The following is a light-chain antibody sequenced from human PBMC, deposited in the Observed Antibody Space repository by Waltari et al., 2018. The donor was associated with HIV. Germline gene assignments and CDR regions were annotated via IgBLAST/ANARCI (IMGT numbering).Light chain of an antibody. J-gene: IGLJ2*01. CDR1: TSNPGANSD. Sequence: QSVLTQPPSVSGAPGQTVTVSCTGSTSNPGANSDDHLYQHLPGTAPKPPIYGNNNRPSGVPARFSGSRSGSSASLAITGLQAEDEADYYCQSYDNVLTAVIFGGGTKVTVL. CDR2: GNN. CDR3: QSYDNVLTAVI. V-gene: IGLV1-40*01.